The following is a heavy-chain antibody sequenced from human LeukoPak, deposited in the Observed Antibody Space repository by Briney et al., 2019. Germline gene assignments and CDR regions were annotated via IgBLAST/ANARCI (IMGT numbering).Heavy chain of an antibody. D-gene: IGHD2-15*01. CDR2: IYSGGST. Sequence: GGSLRLSCAASGFTVSSNYMSWVRQAPGKGLEWVSVIYSGGSTYYADSVKGRFTISRDNSKNTLYLQMNSLRAEDTAVYYCARDRSHCSGGSCYYYGMDAWGKGTTVTVPS. CDR1: GFTVSSNY. J-gene: IGHJ6*04. CDR3: ARDRSHCSGGSCYYYGMDA. V-gene: IGHV3-53*01.